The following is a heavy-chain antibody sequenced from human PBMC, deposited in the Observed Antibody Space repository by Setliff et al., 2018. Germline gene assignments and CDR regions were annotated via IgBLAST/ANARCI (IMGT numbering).Heavy chain of an antibody. D-gene: IGHD3-22*01. Sequence: SETLSLTCTVSGGSISSYYWSWIRQPAGKGLEWIGHIYTTGSTNYNPSLKSRVTLSVDTSKNQFSLKLTSVTAADTAIYYCARTPYYYDTAGYDFWGQGTLGTAPQ. CDR3: ARTPYYYDTAGYDF. CDR1: GGSISSYY. V-gene: IGHV4-4*07. J-gene: IGHJ4*02. CDR2: IYTTGST.